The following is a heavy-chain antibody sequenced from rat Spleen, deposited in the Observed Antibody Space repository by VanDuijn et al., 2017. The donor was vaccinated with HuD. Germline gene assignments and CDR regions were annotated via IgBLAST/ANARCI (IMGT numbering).Heavy chain of an antibody. Sequence: EVQLVESGGGLVQPGRSLKLSCVASGFTFNNYWMTWIRQAPGKGLEWVASITNTGGSTYYPDSVTGRFTISRDNAKSTLYLQMNSLRSEDTATYYCTRGDVYYGLLPEDGYFDYWGQGVMVTVSS. V-gene: IGHV5-31*01. CDR3: TRGDVYYGLLPEDGYFDY. CDR2: ITNTGGST. D-gene: IGHD1-6*01. J-gene: IGHJ2*01. CDR1: GFTFNNYW.